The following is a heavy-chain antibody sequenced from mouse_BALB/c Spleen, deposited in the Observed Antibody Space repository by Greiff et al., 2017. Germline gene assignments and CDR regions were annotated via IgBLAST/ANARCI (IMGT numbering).Heavy chain of an antibody. J-gene: IGHJ2*01. D-gene: IGHD2-3*01. CDR1: GFTFNDYY. Sequence: VQLQQSGAELVRPGASVKLSCTASGFTFNDYYMPWVQQRPEQGLEWIGWIDPENGDTEYAPKFQGKATMTADTASNTVYLQLSSLTSEDTAVYYCNAWGDGYSEGYYFDYWGQGTTLTVSA. CDR2: IDPENGDT. CDR3: NAWGDGYSEGYYFDY. V-gene: IGHV14-4*02.